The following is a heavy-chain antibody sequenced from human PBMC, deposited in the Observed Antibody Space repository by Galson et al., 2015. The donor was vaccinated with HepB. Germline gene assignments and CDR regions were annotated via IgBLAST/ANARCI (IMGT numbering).Heavy chain of an antibody. V-gene: IGHV1-69*04. CDR2: IVPVLDIT. CDR1: GGTFSSYV. J-gene: IGHJ5*02. CDR3: ASLTTVTNGIDP. Sequence: SVKVSCKASGGTFSSYVIHWVRQAPGQGLEWMGRIVPVLDITSYAQKFQGRVTITADKSTGTAYMHLSSLTSEDTAIYYCASLTTVTNGIDPWGQGTLVTVSS. D-gene: IGHD4-17*01.